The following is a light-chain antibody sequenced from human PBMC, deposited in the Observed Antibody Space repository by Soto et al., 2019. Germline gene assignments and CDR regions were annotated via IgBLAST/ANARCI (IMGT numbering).Light chain of an antibody. CDR1: QDIRKY. V-gene: IGKV1-33*01. J-gene: IGKJ5*01. CDR3: QQYDNLPLI. CDR2: DAS. Sequence: IQMTQSPSSLSASVGDRVTITCQATQDIRKYLNWYQQKPGKAPKIMIYDASSLETGVPSRFSGSGSGTDFTLTISSLKPEDFETYYCQQYDNLPLIVGQGTRLEIK.